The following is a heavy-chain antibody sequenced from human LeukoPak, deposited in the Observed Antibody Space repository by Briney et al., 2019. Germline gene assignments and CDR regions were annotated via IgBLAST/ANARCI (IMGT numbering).Heavy chain of an antibody. CDR2: ISAYNGNT. D-gene: IGHD3-10*01. J-gene: IGHJ6*02. Sequence: ASVKVSCKASGYTFTSYGISWVRQAPGQGLEWMGWISAYNGNTNYAQKLQGRVTMTTGTSTSTAYMELRSLRSDDTAVYYCARDVPYYYGSGSYFYGMDVWGQGTTVTVSS. V-gene: IGHV1-18*01. CDR1: GYTFTSYG. CDR3: ARDVPYYYGSGSYFYGMDV.